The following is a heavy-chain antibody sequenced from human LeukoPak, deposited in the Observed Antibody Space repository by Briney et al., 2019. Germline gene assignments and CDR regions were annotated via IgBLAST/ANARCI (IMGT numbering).Heavy chain of an antibody. V-gene: IGHV3-23*01. J-gene: IGHJ3*02. CDR1: GFTFSSYG. CDR3: AKDRERSMVRGVYAFDI. CDR2: ISGSGGST. Sequence: GGSLRLSCAASGFTFSSYGMSWVRQAPGKGRDGVSAISGSGGSTYYADSVKGRFTISRDNSKNTLYLQMNSLRAEDTAVYYCAKDRERSMVRGVYAFDIWGQGTMVTVSS. D-gene: IGHD3-10*01.